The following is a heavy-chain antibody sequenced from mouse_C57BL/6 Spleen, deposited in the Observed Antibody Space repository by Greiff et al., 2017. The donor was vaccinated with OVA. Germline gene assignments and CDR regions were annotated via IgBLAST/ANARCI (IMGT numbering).Heavy chain of an antibody. Sequence: QVQLQQSGPELVKPGASVKISCKASGYAFSSSWMNWVKQRPGKGLEWIGRIYPGDGDTNYNRKFKGKATLTADKSSSTAYMQLSSLTSEDSAVYFCARSPLVYFDYWGQGTTLTVSS. CDR3: ARSPLVYFDY. V-gene: IGHV1-82*01. CDR2: IYPGDGDT. J-gene: IGHJ2*01. CDR1: GYAFSSSW.